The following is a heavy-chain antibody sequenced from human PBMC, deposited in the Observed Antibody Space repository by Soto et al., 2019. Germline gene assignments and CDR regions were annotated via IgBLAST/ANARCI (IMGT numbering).Heavy chain of an antibody. Sequence: QVQLQQSGPGLVKPSQTLSLTCAITGDSVSSNSAGWSWVRQSPSRGLEWLGRTYYRSKWYYEYAVSVRGRITINPDTPKNHYTLQLNSVTPDDTAVYFCARGEQYSGRSFDYRGQGTLVTVSS. CDR3: ARGEQYSGRSFDY. CDR2: TYYRSKWYY. CDR1: GDSVSSNSAG. J-gene: IGHJ4*01. D-gene: IGHD1-26*01. V-gene: IGHV6-1*01.